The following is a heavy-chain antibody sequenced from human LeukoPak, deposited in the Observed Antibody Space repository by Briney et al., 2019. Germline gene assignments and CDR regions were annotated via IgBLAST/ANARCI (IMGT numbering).Heavy chain of an antibody. D-gene: IGHD3-22*01. V-gene: IGHV3-21*01. CDR1: GFTFSSYS. CDR2: ISSSSSYI. CDR3: ARDARSIGYYQDY. Sequence: GGSLRLSCAASGFTFSSYSMDWVRQAPGKGLEWVSSISSSSSYIYYADSVKGRFTISRDNAKNSLYLQMNSLRVEDTAVYYCARDARSIGYYQDYWGQGTLVTVSS. J-gene: IGHJ4*02.